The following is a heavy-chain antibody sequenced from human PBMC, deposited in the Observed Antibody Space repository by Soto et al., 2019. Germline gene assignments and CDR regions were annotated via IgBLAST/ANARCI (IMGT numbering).Heavy chain of an antibody. CDR1: GFTFSNAW. CDR2: IKSKTDGGTT. D-gene: IGHD1-1*01. Sequence: GGSLRLSCAASGFTFSNAWMSWVRQAPGKGLEWVGRIKSKTDGGTTDYAAPVKGRFTISRDDSINTLYLQMNSLKTEDTAVYYCTTASTGTTRWDYYYYGMDVWGQGTTVTVSS. J-gene: IGHJ6*02. CDR3: TTASTGTTRWDYYYYGMDV. V-gene: IGHV3-15*01.